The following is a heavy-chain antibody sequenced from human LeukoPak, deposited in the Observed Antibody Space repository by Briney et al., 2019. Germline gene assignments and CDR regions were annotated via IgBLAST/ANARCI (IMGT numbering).Heavy chain of an antibody. Sequence: PGGSLRLSCAASGFTFSSYSMNWVRQAPGKGLEWVSSISSSSSYIYYADSVKGRFTISRDNAKNSRYLQMNSLRAEDTAVYYCARVGGRLGSYYFDYWGQGTLVTVSS. D-gene: IGHD1-26*01. CDR1: GFTFSSYS. V-gene: IGHV3-21*01. CDR2: ISSSSSYI. J-gene: IGHJ4*02. CDR3: ARVGGRLGSYYFDY.